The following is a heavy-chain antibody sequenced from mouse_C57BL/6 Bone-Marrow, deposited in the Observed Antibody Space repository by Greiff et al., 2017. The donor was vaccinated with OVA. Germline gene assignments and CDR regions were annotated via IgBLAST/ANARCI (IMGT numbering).Heavy chain of an antibody. J-gene: IGHJ2*01. CDR3: ARCYGSSYGYFDY. CDR2: INYDGSST. D-gene: IGHD1-1*01. V-gene: IGHV5-16*01. CDR1: GFTFSDYY. Sequence: EVKLMESEGGLVQPGRSMKLSCTASGFTFSDYYMAWVRQVPEKGLEWVANINYDGSSTYYLDSLKSRFIISRDNAKNILYLQMSSLKSEDTATYYCARCYGSSYGYFDYWGQGTTLTVSS.